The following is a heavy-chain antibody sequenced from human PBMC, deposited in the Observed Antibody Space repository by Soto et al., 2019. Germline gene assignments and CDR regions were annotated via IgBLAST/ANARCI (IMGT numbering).Heavy chain of an antibody. D-gene: IGHD3-22*01. CDR3: ARMCVSAYYYDSSGSTVYGMDV. CDR1: GGSFSGYY. J-gene: IGHJ6*02. V-gene: IGHV4-34*01. Sequence: PSETLSLTCAVYGGSFSGYYWSWIRQPPGKGLEWIGEINHSGSTNYNPSLKSRVTISVDKSKNQFSLKLSSVTAADTAVYYCARMCVSAYYYDSSGSTVYGMDVWGQGTTVTVSS. CDR2: INHSGST.